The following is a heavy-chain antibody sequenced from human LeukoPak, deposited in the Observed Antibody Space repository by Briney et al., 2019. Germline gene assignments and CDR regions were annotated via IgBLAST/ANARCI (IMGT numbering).Heavy chain of an antibody. D-gene: IGHD2-2*01. V-gene: IGHV3-23*01. CDR1: GITFSSYA. CDR3: AKWGIVVVPAASV. CDR2: ISGSGGST. J-gene: IGHJ6*02. Sequence: PGASLRLSCAASGITFSSYAIGWVRQAPGKGLEKVSAISGSGGSTYYADSVKGRFTISRDNSKNTLYLQMNRLRDEDTAVYYCAKWGIVVVPAASVWGQGTPVTVSS.